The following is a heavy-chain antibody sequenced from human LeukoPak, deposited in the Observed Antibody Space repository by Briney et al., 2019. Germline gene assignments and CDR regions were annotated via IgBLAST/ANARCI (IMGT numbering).Heavy chain of an antibody. J-gene: IGHJ4*02. D-gene: IGHD2-15*01. Sequence: GGSLRLSCAASGFTFSSYSMNWVRQAPGKGLEWVSSISSGSSYIYYADSVKGRFTISRDNAKNSLYLQMNSLRAEDTAVYYCARDGYCSGGSCYSAVDYWGQGTLVTVSS. CDR2: ISSGSSYI. CDR3: ARDGYCSGGSCYSAVDY. CDR1: GFTFSSYS. V-gene: IGHV3-21*01.